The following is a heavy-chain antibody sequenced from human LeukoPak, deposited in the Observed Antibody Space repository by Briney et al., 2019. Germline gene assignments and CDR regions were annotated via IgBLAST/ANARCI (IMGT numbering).Heavy chain of an antibody. Sequence: GGSLRLSCAASGFTFSNAWMSWVRQAPGKGLEWVGRIKSKFDGGTTDYAAPVKGRFTISNDDSKNTLYLQMNSLKAEDTAVYYCTTGYCSGGNCYGLFDYWGQGTLVTVSS. J-gene: IGHJ4*02. D-gene: IGHD2-15*01. CDR1: GFTFSNAW. CDR3: TTGYCSGGNCYGLFDY. CDR2: IKSKFDGGTT. V-gene: IGHV3-15*01.